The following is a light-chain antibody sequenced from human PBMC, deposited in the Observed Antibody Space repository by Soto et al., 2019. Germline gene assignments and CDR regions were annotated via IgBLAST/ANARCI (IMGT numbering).Light chain of an antibody. V-gene: IGLV1-47*01. CDR2: RNN. CDR1: SSNIGSHY. J-gene: IGLJ3*02. CDR3: AAWDDSLSGWV. Sequence: QSVLTQPSSASGTPGQRVTISCSGSSSNIGSHYVYWYQQLPGTAPKLLIYRNNERPSGVPDRFSGSKSGTSASLAISGLRSEDEADYYCAAWDDSLSGWVFGGGTKVTVL.